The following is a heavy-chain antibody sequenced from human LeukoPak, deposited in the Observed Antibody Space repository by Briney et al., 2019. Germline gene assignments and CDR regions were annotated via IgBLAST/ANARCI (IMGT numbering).Heavy chain of an antibody. CDR1: GFTFSSYE. CDR3: ARDPMITFGGVIVHYFDY. D-gene: IGHD3-16*02. V-gene: IGHV3-48*03. CDR2: ISSSGSTI. J-gene: IGHJ4*02. Sequence: GGPLRLSCAASGFTFSSYEMNWVRQAPGKGLEWVSYISSSGSTIYYADSVKGRFTISRDNAKNSLYLQMNSLRAEDTAVYYCARDPMITFGGVIVHYFDYWGQGTLVTVSS.